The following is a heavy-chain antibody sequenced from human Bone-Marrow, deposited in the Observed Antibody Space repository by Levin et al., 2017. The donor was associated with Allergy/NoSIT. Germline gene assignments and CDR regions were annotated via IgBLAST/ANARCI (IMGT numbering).Heavy chain of an antibody. CDR1: GFTFSDYY. D-gene: IGHD5-12*01. V-gene: IGHV3-11*05. CDR3: ARDLGGYDRTGAFDI. Sequence: GESLKISCAASGFTFSDYYMSWIRQAPGKGLEWVSYISSSSSYTNYADSVKGRFTISRDNAKNSLYLQMNSLRAEDTAVYYCARDLGGYDRTGAFDIWGQGTMVTVSS. CDR2: ISSSSSYT. J-gene: IGHJ3*02.